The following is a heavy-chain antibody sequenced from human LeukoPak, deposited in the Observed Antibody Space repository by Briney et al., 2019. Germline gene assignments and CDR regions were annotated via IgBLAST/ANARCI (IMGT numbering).Heavy chain of an antibody. J-gene: IGHJ4*02. CDR2: INPNSGGT. CDR1: GYTFTGYY. Sequence: GASVKVSCKASGYTFTGYYMHWVRQAPGQGLEWMGWINPNSGGTNYAQKFQGRVTITRNTSISTAYMELSSLRSEDTAVYYCARLYYDFWSGFYYFDYWGQGTLVTVSS. D-gene: IGHD3-3*01. V-gene: IGHV1-2*02. CDR3: ARLYYDFWSGFYYFDY.